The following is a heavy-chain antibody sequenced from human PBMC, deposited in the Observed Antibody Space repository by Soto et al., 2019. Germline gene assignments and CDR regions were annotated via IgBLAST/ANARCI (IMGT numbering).Heavy chain of an antibody. CDR2: IYYSGST. V-gene: IGHV4-39*01. J-gene: IGHJ5*02. Sequence: SETLSLTCTVPGGSISSSSYYWGWIRQPPGKGLEWIGSIYYSGSTYYNPSLKSRVTISVDTSKNQFSLKLSSVTAADTAVYTCASPLGITGTTSWFDPWGQGTRVTVSS. D-gene: IGHD1-7*01. CDR3: ASPLGITGTTSWFDP. CDR1: GGSISSSSYY.